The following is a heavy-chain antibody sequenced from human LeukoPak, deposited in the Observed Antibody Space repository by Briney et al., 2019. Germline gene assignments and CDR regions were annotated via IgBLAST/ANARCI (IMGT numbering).Heavy chain of an antibody. CDR3: ARDHYDSRGDYVVEY. CDR1: GDSINSGGYY. J-gene: IGHJ4*02. V-gene: IGHV4-31*03. D-gene: IGHD3-22*01. Sequence: PSETLSLTCSISGDSINSGGYYWNCIRQPPGKGLEWLGYIHSGGNAYFNPSVEGRSSISLDKSQNQFFLRLNSVTAADRAVYFCARDHYDSRGDYVVEYWGQGTLVTVSS. CDR2: IHSGGNA.